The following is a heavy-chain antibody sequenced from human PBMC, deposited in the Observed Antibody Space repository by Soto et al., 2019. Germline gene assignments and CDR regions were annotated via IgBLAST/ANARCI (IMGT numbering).Heavy chain of an antibody. D-gene: IGHD4-4*01. CDR3: ARPLWRDDYNWGYFDL. Sequence: QVQLVESGGGVVQPGRSLGLSCAASGFTFSSYAMHWVRQAPGKGLEWVAVISYDGSNKYYTDSVKGRFTISRDNSKNPLYLQMNSLRAEDTAVYYCARPLWRDDYNWGYFDLWGRGTLVTVSS. CDR1: GFTFSSYA. CDR2: ISYDGSNK. J-gene: IGHJ2*01. V-gene: IGHV3-30-3*01.